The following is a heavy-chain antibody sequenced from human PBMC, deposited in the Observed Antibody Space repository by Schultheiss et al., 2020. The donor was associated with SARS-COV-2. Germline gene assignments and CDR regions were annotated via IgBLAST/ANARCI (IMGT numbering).Heavy chain of an antibody. CDR1: GFTFSSYA. Sequence: GGSLRLSCAASGFTFSSYAMSWVRQAPGKGLEWVAVMSDDGSNKYFADSLKGRFTMSRDNSKNTLYLQMNSLRAEDTAVYYCARDRYYYYGMDVWGQGTTVTVSS. CDR3: ARDRYYYYGMDV. CDR2: MSDDGSNK. V-gene: IGHV3-30*03. J-gene: IGHJ6*02.